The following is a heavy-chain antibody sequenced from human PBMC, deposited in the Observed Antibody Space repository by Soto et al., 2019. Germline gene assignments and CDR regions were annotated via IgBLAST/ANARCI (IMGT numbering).Heavy chain of an antibody. CDR2: ISAYNGNT. D-gene: IGHD3-3*01. Sequence: ASVKVSCKASGYTFTSYGISWVRQAPGQGLEWMGWISAYNGNTNYAQKPQGRVTMTTDTSTSTAYMELRSLRSDNTAVYYCARMEAYYDFWSGYLRYYYMDVWGKGTTVTVSS. CDR3: ARMEAYYDFWSGYLRYYYMDV. CDR1: GYTFTSYG. J-gene: IGHJ6*03. V-gene: IGHV1-18*01.